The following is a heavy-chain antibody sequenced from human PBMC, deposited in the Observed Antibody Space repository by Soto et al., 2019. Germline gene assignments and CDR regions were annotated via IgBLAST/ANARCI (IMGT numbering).Heavy chain of an antibody. J-gene: IGHJ5*02. Sequence: QVRLVESGGGVVQPGRSLTLSCAASGFTFSNYAMHWIRQAPGKGLEWVALISSDGSSKFYADSMKGRLTISRDNSMKTLYLQLNSLRPEETALYYCAGSDSGGINWFDPWGQGTLVIVSS. V-gene: IGHV3-30-3*01. CDR3: AGSDSGGINWFDP. CDR2: ISSDGSSK. D-gene: IGHD2-21*02. CDR1: GFTFSNYA.